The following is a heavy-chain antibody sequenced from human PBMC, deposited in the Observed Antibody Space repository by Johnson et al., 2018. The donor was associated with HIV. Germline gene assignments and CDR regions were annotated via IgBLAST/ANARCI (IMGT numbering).Heavy chain of an antibody. D-gene: IGHD3-22*01. CDR1: GFTFSDYY. V-gene: IGHV3-11*04. CDR2: ISSSGTSV. J-gene: IGHJ3*02. Sequence: QVQLVESGGGLVKPGGSLRLSCAASGFTFSDYYMSWIRQTPGKGLEWVSYISSSGTSVYYAASVQGRFSISRDNAKHSLYLQMNSLRAEDTAVYYCARDRGYWDAFDIWGQGTMVTVSS. CDR3: ARDRGYWDAFDI.